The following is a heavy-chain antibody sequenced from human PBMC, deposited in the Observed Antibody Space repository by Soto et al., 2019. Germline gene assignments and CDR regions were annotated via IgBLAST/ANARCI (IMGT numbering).Heavy chain of an antibody. D-gene: IGHD6-19*01. V-gene: IGHV4-61*01. CDR2: IYYSGST. CDR1: GGSVSSGSYY. CDR3: ARGIEGWYQGRYYYGMDV. Sequence: QVQLQESGPGLVKPSEILSLTCTVSGGSVSSGSYYWSWIRQPPGKGLEWIGYIYYSGSTNYNPSLKSRVTISVDTSKNQFSLKLISVTAADTAVYYCARGIEGWYQGRYYYGMDVWGQGTTVTVSS. J-gene: IGHJ6*02.